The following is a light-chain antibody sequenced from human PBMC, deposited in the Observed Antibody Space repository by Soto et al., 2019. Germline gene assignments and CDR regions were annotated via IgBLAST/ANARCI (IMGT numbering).Light chain of an antibody. CDR3: QQYGRSQFT. CDR2: GAS. V-gene: IGKV3-20*01. Sequence: DIVLTQSPGTLSLSPGERATLSCRASQNVPANFLAWYQRKPGQAPRLLIYGASNRAADIPARFNGTGSGTDFTLSINTLEPEDFGMYCCQQYGRSQFTFGQGTKLDIK. CDR1: QNVPANF. J-gene: IGKJ2*01.